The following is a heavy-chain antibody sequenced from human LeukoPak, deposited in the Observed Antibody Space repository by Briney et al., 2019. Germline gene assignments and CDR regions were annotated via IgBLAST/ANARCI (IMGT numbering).Heavy chain of an antibody. CDR3: AKDCRMRNDYYYGMDV. Sequence: GGSLRLSCAASGFTFSSYGMHWVRQAPGKGLEWVAVISYDGSNKYYADSVKGRFTISRDNSKNTLYLQMNSLRAEDTAVYYCAKDCRMRNDYYYGMDVWGQGTTVTVSS. CDR2: ISYDGSNK. V-gene: IGHV3-30*18. J-gene: IGHJ6*02. D-gene: IGHD1-1*01. CDR1: GFTFSSYG.